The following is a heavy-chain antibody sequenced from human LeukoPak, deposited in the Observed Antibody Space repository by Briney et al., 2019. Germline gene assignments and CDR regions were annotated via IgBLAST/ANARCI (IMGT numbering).Heavy chain of an antibody. Sequence: GGSLRLSCAASGFTFTNYVMHWVRQAPGKGLEWVSIISGSGGSTSYADSVKGRFTISRDNSKNTLYLQMNSLRAEDTAIYYCAKDRNNWNYFDYWGQGTLVTVSS. CDR2: ISGSGGST. J-gene: IGHJ4*02. V-gene: IGHV3-23*01. CDR1: GFTFTNYV. D-gene: IGHD1-20*01. CDR3: AKDRNNWNYFDY.